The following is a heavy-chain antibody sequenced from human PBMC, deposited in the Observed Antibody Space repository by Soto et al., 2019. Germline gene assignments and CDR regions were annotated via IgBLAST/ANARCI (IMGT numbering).Heavy chain of an antibody. Sequence: GGSLRLSCEGSGFTFSDYAMTWVRQAPGKGLEWVTAISGGRGITFYADSVRGRFTISRDTSKNTLYLQMNSLRAEDTAVYYCAKISRAFITVPATAWGQGNLVTVSS. J-gene: IGHJ5*02. CDR1: GFTFSDYA. CDR2: ISGGRGIT. CDR3: AKISRAFITVPATA. V-gene: IGHV3-23*01. D-gene: IGHD2-15*01.